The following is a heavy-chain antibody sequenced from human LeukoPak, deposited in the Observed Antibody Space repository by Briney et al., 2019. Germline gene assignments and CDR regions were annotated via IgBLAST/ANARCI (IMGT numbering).Heavy chain of an antibody. J-gene: IGHJ6*02. CDR1: GFTVSSNY. V-gene: IGHV3-53*01. D-gene: IGHD3-10*01. CDR3: AREILWFGEYYYYGMDV. CDR2: IYSGGST. Sequence: GGSLRLSCAASGFTVSSNYMSWVRQAPGKGLEWVSVIYSGGSTYYADSVKGRFTISRDNSKNTLYLQMNSLRAEDTAVYYCAREILWFGEYYYYGMDVWGQGTTVTVSS.